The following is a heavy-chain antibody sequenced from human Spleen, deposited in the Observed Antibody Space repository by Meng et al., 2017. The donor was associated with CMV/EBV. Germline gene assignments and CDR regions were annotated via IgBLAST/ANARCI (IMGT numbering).Heavy chain of an antibody. V-gene: IGHV1-8*01. D-gene: IGHD3-10*01. CDR2: MNPKSGNT. CDR1: YIFTNYD. CDR3: AKLGGDGSGTWTEGYDS. Sequence: YIFTNYDINWVRQAAGQGLEWMGWMNPKSGNTGYAQRFQGRITMTRDTSTSTAYMELSSLGSEDTAVYYCAKLGGDGSGTWTEGYDSWGQGTLAPSPQ. J-gene: IGHJ4*02.